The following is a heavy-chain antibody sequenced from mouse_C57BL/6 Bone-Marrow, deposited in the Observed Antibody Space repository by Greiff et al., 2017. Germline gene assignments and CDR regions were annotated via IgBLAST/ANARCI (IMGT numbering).Heavy chain of an antibody. Sequence: EVKLQESGAELVRPGASVKLSCTASGFNIKDDYMHWVKQRPEQGLEWIGWIDPENGDTEYASKFQGKATITADTSSNTAFLQLSSLTSEDTAVYYCTTYSNYRWYFDVWGTGTMVTVSS. CDR2: IDPENGDT. V-gene: IGHV14-4*01. CDR1: GFNIKDDY. CDR3: TTYSNYRWYFDV. D-gene: IGHD2-5*01. J-gene: IGHJ1*03.